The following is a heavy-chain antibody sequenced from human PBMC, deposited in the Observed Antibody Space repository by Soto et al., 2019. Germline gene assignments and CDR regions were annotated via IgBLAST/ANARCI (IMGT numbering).Heavy chain of an antibody. CDR1: GLTFSNYY. Sequence: EVQLVESGGGLVQPGGSLTLSCTASGLTFSNYYMHWVRQAPGKGLEWVSRISGENTNILYADSVKGRFTISRDNAKNTVYLQMNSLRAEDTGIYYCAARILGDRDYWGQGTLVTVSS. CDR2: ISGENTNI. J-gene: IGHJ4*02. D-gene: IGHD3-3*01. CDR3: AARILGDRDY. V-gene: IGHV3-74*03.